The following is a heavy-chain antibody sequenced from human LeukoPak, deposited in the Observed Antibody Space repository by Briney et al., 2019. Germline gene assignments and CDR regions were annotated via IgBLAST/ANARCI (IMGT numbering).Heavy chain of an antibody. CDR2: INHSGGT. CDR3: TVDTSLTAY. Sequence: KPSETLSLTCAVYGGSFSAYYWSWIRQPPGKGLEWIGEINHSGGTNYNPSLKSRVTISVDTSKNQFSLKLSSVTAADTAVYYCTVDTSLTAYWGQRTLVTVSS. V-gene: IGHV4-34*01. D-gene: IGHD2-2*01. CDR1: GGSFSAYY. J-gene: IGHJ4*02.